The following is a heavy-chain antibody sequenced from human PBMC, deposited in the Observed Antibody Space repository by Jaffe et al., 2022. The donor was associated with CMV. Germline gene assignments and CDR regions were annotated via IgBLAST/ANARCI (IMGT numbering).Heavy chain of an antibody. V-gene: IGHV3-21*01. J-gene: IGHJ3*02. D-gene: IGHD1-26*01. CDR3: ARPPLVGGNDAFDI. CDR2: ISSSSNYI. Sequence: EVQLVESGGGLVKPGGSLSLSCVASGFTFSTYTMNWVRQAPGKGLEWVSSISSSSNYIYYADSVKGRFTISRDNAQNSLYLQMNSLRAEDTAVYYCARPPLVGGNDAFDIWGQGTMVTVSA. CDR1: GFTFSTYT.